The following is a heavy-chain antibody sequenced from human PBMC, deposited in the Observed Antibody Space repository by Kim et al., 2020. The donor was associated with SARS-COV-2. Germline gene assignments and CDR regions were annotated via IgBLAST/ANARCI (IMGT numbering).Heavy chain of an antibody. V-gene: IGHV3-7*03. J-gene: IGHJ6*02. Sequence: GGSLRLSCAASEFTFDTYWMSWVRQAPGKGLDWVANINQDAYETYYVDSVKGRFTISRDNAKNLLYLQMNSLRAEDTAVYYCARGVAVAPNYYYHYGMDVWGQGTTVTVSS. D-gene: IGHD6-19*01. CDR2: INQDAYET. CDR3: ARGVAVAPNYYYHYGMDV. CDR1: EFTFDTYW.